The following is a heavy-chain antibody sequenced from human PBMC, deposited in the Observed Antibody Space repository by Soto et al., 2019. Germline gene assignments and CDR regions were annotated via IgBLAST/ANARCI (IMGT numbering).Heavy chain of an antibody. J-gene: IGHJ4*02. Sequence: QVQLQQWGAGLLKPSETLSLTCAVYGGSFSGYYWSWIRQPPGKGLEWIGEINHSGSTDYNPSLKSRVTITVDTSKHQFSLKLSSVTAADTAVYYCATVDVRVSARRYFDYWGQGTLVTVSS. CDR1: GGSFSGYY. CDR3: ATVDVRVSARRYFDY. D-gene: IGHD6-6*01. CDR2: INHSGST. V-gene: IGHV4-34*01.